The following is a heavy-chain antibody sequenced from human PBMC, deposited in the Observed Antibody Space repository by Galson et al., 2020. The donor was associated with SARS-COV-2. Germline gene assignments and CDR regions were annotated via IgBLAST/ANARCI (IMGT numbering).Heavy chain of an antibody. CDR1: GYSISSGYY. CDR2: IYHSGST. Sequence: SETLSLTCTVSGYSISSGYYWGWIRQPPGKGLEWIGSIYHSGSTYYNPSLKSRVTISVDTSKNQFSLKLSSVTAADTAVYYCARWCTNGVCPRSAFDIWGQGTMVTVSS. D-gene: IGHD2-8*01. V-gene: IGHV4-38-2*02. J-gene: IGHJ3*02. CDR3: ARWCTNGVCPRSAFDI.